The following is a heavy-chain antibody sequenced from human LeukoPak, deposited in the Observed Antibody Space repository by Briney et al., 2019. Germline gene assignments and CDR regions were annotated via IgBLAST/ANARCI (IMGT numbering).Heavy chain of an antibody. CDR3: ASLEDYGDYVGY. Sequence: SETLSLTCTVSGYSISSGYYWGWIRQPPGKGLKWIGSIYHSGSTYYNPSLKSRVTISVDTSKNQFSLKLSSVTAADTAVYYCASLEDYGDYVGYWGQGTLVTVSS. D-gene: IGHD4-17*01. CDR1: GYSISSGYY. V-gene: IGHV4-38-2*02. J-gene: IGHJ4*02. CDR2: IYHSGST.